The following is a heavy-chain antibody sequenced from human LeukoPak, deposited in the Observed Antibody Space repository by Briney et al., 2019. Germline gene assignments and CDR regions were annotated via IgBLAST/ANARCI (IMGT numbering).Heavy chain of an antibody. CDR2: INSDGTST. CDR1: RFTFSNYW. CDR3: ATHLSGYISSLAY. D-gene: IGHD6-6*01. V-gene: IGHV3-74*01. J-gene: IGHJ4*02. Sequence: PGESLRLSCAASRFTFSNYWMHWVRQAPGKGLVWVSRINSDGTSTSYAASVKGRFTISRDNAKHTLYLQMNSLRAEDTAVYYCATHLSGYISSLAYWGQGTLVTVSS.